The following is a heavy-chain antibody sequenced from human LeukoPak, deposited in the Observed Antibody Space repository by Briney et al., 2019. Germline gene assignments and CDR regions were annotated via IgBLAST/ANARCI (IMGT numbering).Heavy chain of an antibody. CDR2: FSYNVHS. Sequence: TETLSLTCSVSGGSVISSNYYSSSIRQSPGKGLEWVGFFSYNVHSDYNPSLKSRVTISIDKSKKQFSLRLSSVTAADTAIYYCAGESVAGTGLDYWGQGTLVTVSS. CDR1: GGSVISSNYY. V-gene: IGHV4-61*01. CDR3: AGESVAGTGLDY. D-gene: IGHD6-13*01. J-gene: IGHJ4*02.